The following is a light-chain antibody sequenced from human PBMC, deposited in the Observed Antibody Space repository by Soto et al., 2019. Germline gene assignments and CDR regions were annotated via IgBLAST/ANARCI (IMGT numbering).Light chain of an antibody. CDR1: QSVSSN. J-gene: IGKJ2*01. Sequence: EIVMTQSPATLSVSPGERATLSCRASQSVSSNLAWYQQKPGQPPSLLIYSASARATGIPARFSGSGSGTEFTLTISNLQSEDFAVYYCQHYNNWPFTFGQGTKVDIK. CDR2: SAS. CDR3: QHYNNWPFT. V-gene: IGKV3-15*01.